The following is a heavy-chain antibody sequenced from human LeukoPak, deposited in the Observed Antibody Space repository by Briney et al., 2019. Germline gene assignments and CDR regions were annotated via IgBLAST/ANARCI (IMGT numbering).Heavy chain of an antibody. D-gene: IGHD2-15*01. J-gene: IGHJ5*02. CDR2: IKQDGSEK. CDR3: ARGGCSGGSCYSLGNNWFDP. V-gene: IGHV3-7*01. CDR1: GFTFSSYW. Sequence: GGSLRLSCAASGFTFSSYWMSWVRQAPGKGLEWVANIKQDGSEKYYVDSVKGRFTISRDNAKNSLYLQMNSLRAEDTAVYYCARGGCSGGSCYSLGNNWFDPWGQGTLVTVSS.